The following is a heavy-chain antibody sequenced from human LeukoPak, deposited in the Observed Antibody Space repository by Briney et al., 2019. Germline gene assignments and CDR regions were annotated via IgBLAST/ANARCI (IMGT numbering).Heavy chain of an antibody. CDR2: IPYDGSDK. J-gene: IGHJ4*02. CDR1: IFSFSTFG. CDR3: AKGLGDYDDFRLGF. V-gene: IGHV3-30*02. Sequence: SGGSLRLSCAASIFSFSTFGFHWVRQAPGKGLEWVAFIPYDGSDKYYADSVKGRSTVSRDNSKNTLYLHMNSLRVEDTAVYYCAKGLGDYDDFRLGFWGQGTLVTVSS. D-gene: IGHD4-17*01.